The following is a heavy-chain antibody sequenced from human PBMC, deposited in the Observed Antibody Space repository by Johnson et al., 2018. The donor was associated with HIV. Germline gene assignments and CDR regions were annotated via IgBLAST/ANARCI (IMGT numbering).Heavy chain of an antibody. CDR3: ARDSTPWGGDHVGYAFDI. CDR2: ISWNSGSI. V-gene: IGHV3-9*01. J-gene: IGHJ3*02. CDR1: GFTFDDYA. D-gene: IGHD4-17*01. Sequence: VQVVESGGGLVQPGRSLRLSCAASGFTFDDYAMHWVRQAPGKGLEWVSGISWNSGSIDYADSVKGRFTISRDNAKNSLYLQMNSLRAEDTAVYYCARDSTPWGGDHVGYAFDIWGRGTMVTVSS.